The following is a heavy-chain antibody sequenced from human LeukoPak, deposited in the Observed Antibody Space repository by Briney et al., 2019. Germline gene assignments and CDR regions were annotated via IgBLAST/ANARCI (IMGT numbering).Heavy chain of an antibody. V-gene: IGHV3-21*06. D-gene: IGHD3-22*01. CDR3: ARDDGSGYYAQSPDY. J-gene: IGHJ4*02. CDR2: ISSSSSHT. Sequence: GGSLRLSCAASGFTLNIYSMNLVRQAPGKGLEWVASISSSSSHTYYADSVKGRFTISRDNAENSLFLQMNSLRDEDTAVYYCARDDGSGYYAQSPDYWGQGILVTVSS. CDR1: GFTLNIYS.